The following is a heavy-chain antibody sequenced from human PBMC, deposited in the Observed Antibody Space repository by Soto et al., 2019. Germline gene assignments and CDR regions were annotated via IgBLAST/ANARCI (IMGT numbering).Heavy chain of an antibody. D-gene: IGHD3-10*01. CDR3: AKLPNYGSGNY. V-gene: IGHV3-30*18. CDR1: GFTFSSYG. CDR2: ISYDGSNK. Sequence: PGGSLRLSCASSGFTFSSYGMHWVRQAPGKGLEWVAVISYDGSNKYYADSVKGRFTISRDNSKNTLYLQMNSLRAEDTAVYYCAKLPNYGSGNYWGEGTLVTVSS. J-gene: IGHJ4*02.